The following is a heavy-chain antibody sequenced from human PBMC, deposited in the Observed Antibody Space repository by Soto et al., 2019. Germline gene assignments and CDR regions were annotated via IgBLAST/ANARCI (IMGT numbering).Heavy chain of an antibody. Sequence: SETLSLTCTVSGGSISSYYWSWIRQPPGKGLEWIGYIYYSGSTNYNPSLKSRVTISVDTSKNQFSLKLSSVTAADTAVYYCARYDSSGWYLFDYWGQGTLVTVSS. CDR3: ARYDSSGWYLFDY. J-gene: IGHJ4*02. CDR1: GGSISSYY. CDR2: IYYSGST. V-gene: IGHV4-59*01. D-gene: IGHD6-19*01.